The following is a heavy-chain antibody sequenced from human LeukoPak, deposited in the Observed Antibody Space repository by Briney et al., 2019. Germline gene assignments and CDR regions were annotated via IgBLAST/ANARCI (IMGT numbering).Heavy chain of an antibody. CDR1: GGSISSSGYY. J-gene: IGHJ4*02. CDR2: IYYSGST. D-gene: IGHD3-16*01. Sequence: PSETLSLTCTVSGGSISSSGYYWGWIRQPPGKGLEWIGSIYYSGSTYYNPSLKSRVTISVDTSKNQFSLKLSSVTAADTAVYYCAREKFNYDLLHYFDYWGQGTLVTVSS. V-gene: IGHV4-39*07. CDR3: AREKFNYDLLHYFDY.